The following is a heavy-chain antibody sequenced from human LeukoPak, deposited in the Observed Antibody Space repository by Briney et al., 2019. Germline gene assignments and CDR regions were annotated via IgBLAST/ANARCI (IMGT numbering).Heavy chain of an antibody. CDR1: GGSISSGSYY. Sequence: SETLSLTCTVSGGSISSGSYYWSWIRQPAGKGLEWIGNIYYSGSTYYNPSLKSRVTISIDTSKNQFSLKLNSVTGADTAVYYCARYDQVGSTRWFDPWGQGTLVTVSS. CDR3: ARYDQVGSTRWFDP. V-gene: IGHV4-61*10. CDR2: IYYSGST. J-gene: IGHJ5*02. D-gene: IGHD3-16*01.